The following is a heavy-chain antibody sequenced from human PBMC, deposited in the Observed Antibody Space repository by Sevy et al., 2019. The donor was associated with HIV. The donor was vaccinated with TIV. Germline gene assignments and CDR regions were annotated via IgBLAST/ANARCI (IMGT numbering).Heavy chain of an antibody. V-gene: IGHV3-30*04. D-gene: IGHD1-1*01. CDR2: ISFDASNK. CDR1: GFTFSRYS. Sequence: LSLTCAASGFTFSRYSMHWVRQAPGKGLEWVATISFDASNKHYADSVKGRFTISRDNFQTSLFLQMNSLRPEDTAVYYCALERLSSDVAEYFQNWGQGTLVTVSS. J-gene: IGHJ1*01. CDR3: ALERLSSDVAEYFQN.